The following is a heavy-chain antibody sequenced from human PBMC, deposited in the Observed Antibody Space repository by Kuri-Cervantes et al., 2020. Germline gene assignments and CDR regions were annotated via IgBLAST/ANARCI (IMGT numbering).Heavy chain of an antibody. V-gene: IGHV3-9*01. J-gene: IGHJ4*02. Sequence: GGSLRLSCAASGFTFSSYAMHWVRQAPGKGLEWVSAISWNSGSIGYADSVKGRFTISRDNAKNSLYLQMNSLRAEDTALYYCAKDVKYGSSWYSLYYFDYWGQGTLVTVSS. D-gene: IGHD6-13*01. CDR2: ISWNSGSI. CDR3: AKDVKYGSSWYSLYYFDY. CDR1: GFTFSSYA.